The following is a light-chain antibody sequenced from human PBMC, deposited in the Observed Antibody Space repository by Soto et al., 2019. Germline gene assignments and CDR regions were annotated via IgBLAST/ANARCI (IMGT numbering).Light chain of an antibody. V-gene: IGLV2-14*01. CDR1: SSDVGGYNY. Sequence: QSVLTQPASVSGSPGQSITISCTGTSSDVGGYNYVSWYQQHPGKAPKLMIYEVSNRPSGVSNRFSGSKSGNTASLTISGLQAEDEADYYCSSYTSSSTLRNWVFGGGTQLTVL. J-gene: IGLJ3*02. CDR3: SSYTSSSTLRNWV. CDR2: EVS.